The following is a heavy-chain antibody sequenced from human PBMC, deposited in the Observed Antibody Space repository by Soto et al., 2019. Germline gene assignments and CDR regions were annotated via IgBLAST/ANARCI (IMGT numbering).Heavy chain of an antibody. V-gene: IGHV1-18*01. J-gene: IGHJ5*02. D-gene: IGHD2-15*01. Sequence: ASVKVSCKASGYTFTSYGISWVRQAPGQGLEWMGWISAYNGNTNYAQKLQGRVTMTTDTSTSTAYMELRSLRSDDTAVYYCARGGCSGGSCHPNWFDPWGQGTLVTVSS. CDR2: ISAYNGNT. CDR1: GYTFTSYG. CDR3: ARGGCSGGSCHPNWFDP.